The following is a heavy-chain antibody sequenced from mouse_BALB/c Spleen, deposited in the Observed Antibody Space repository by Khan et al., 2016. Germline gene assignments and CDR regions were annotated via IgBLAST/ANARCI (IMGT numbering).Heavy chain of an antibody. Sequence: EVQLQESGPGLVKPSQSLSLTCSVTGYSITSGYYWNCIRQFPGNKLEWMGYISYDGSNDYNPSLKNRISITRDTSKNQFFLKLNSVTTEDTATYYSARGDYFGASPYWYFDVWGAGTTVTVSS. CDR3: ARGDYFGASPYWYFDV. CDR1: GYSITSGYY. V-gene: IGHV3-6*02. J-gene: IGHJ1*01. D-gene: IGHD1-1*02. CDR2: ISYDGSN.